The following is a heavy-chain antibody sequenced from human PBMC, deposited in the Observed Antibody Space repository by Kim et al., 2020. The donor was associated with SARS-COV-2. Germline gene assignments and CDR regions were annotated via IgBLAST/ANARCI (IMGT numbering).Heavy chain of an antibody. V-gene: IGHV3-7*01. Sequence: YYADSMKVRFTISRYNSKVAVYLQLNNLRAEDTAVYYCARIGYSSSGFDYWGQGTLVTVSS. D-gene: IGHD6-6*01. CDR3: ARIGYSSSGFDY. J-gene: IGHJ4*02.